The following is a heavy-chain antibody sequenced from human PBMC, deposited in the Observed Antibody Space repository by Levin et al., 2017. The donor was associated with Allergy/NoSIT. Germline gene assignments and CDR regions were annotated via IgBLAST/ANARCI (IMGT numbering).Heavy chain of an antibody. Sequence: ASVKVSCKGSGYSFTSYWIGWVRQMPGKGLEWMGIIYPGDSDTRYSPSFQGQVTISADKSISTAYLQWSSLKASDTAMYYCAREGLWFGELLYSGPDYWGQGTLVTVSS. CDR1: GYSFTSYW. D-gene: IGHD3-10*01. J-gene: IGHJ4*02. V-gene: IGHV5-51*01. CDR3: AREGLWFGELLYSGPDY. CDR2: IYPGDSDT.